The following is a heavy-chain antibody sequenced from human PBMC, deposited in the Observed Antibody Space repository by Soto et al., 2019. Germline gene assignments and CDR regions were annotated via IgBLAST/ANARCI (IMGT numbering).Heavy chain of an antibody. D-gene: IGHD6-13*01. CDR1: GFTFSSYA. Sequence: GGSLRLSCAASGFTFSSYAMSWVRQAPGKGLEWVSSISGSGGSTNYAESVKGRFTISRDNSKSTVYLQMNSLRAEDTAVYYCANHDSGSWSSSWFDPWGQGTLVTVSS. J-gene: IGHJ5*02. CDR2: ISGSGGST. CDR3: ANHDSGSWSSSWFDP. V-gene: IGHV3-23*01.